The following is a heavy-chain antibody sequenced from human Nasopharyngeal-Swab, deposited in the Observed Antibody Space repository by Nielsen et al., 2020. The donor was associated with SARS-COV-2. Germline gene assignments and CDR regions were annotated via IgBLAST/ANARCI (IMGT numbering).Heavy chain of an antibody. V-gene: IGHV3-53*04. CDR3: ARDLDSGSYPY. J-gene: IGHJ4*02. D-gene: IGHD1-26*01. CDR2: IYSGGST. Sequence: GESLKISCAASGFTVSSNYMSWVRQAPGKGLEWVSVIYSGGSTYYADSVKGRFTISRHNSKNTLYLQMNSLRAEDTAVYYCARDLDSGSYPYGGQGTLVTVSS. CDR1: GFTVSSNY.